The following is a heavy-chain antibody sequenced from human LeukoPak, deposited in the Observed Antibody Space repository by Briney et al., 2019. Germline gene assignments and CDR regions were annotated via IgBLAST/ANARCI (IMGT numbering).Heavy chain of an antibody. CDR2: TYYKSKWYN. D-gene: IGHD7-27*01. Sequence: KSSQTLSLTCALSGDSVSVNSDVWNWIRQSPSRGLEWLGRTYYKSKWYNDYAVSVESRITISPDTSKNQFSLQLNSVTPEDTAVYYCARDADWGYDAFDIWGQGTMVTVSS. J-gene: IGHJ3*02. CDR1: GDSVSVNSDV. V-gene: IGHV6-1*01. CDR3: ARDADWGYDAFDI.